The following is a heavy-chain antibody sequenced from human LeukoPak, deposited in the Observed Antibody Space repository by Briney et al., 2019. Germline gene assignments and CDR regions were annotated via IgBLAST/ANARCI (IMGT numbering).Heavy chain of an antibody. CDR2: ISYDGTNK. V-gene: IGHV3-30-3*01. J-gene: IGHJ3*02. D-gene: IGHD1-26*01. CDR1: GFTFSSYA. Sequence: PGGSLRLSCAASGFTFSSYAMHWVRQAPGKGLEWVAVISYDGTNKYYADSVKGRFTFSRDNSKNTLYLQMNSLRAEDTAVYYCARESIVGATGAFDIWGQGTMVTVSS. CDR3: ARESIVGATGAFDI.